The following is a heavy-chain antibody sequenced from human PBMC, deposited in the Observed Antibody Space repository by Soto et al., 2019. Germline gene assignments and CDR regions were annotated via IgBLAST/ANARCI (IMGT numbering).Heavy chain of an antibody. CDR2: INHSGST. CDR1: GGSISGSY. V-gene: IGHV4-34*01. J-gene: IGHJ6*02. Sequence: PSETLSLTCSVSGGSISGSYWSWIRQPPGKGLEWIGEINHSGSTNYNPSLKSRVTISVDTSKNQFSLKLSSVTAADTAVYYCARGLTGDYYYYYGMDVWGQGTTVTVSS. D-gene: IGHD4-17*01. CDR3: ARGLTGDYYYYYGMDV.